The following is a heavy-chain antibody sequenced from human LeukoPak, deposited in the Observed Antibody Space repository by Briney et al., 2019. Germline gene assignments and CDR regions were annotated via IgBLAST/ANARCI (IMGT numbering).Heavy chain of an antibody. Sequence: PSETLSLTCTVSGGSVSSGSYYWSWIRQPPGKGLEWIGYVSYSGSTNSNPSLKSRVTISVDTSKNQFSLKLSSVTAADTAVYYRARGGAADYFDYWGQGTLVTVPP. CDR3: ARGGAADYFDY. V-gene: IGHV4-61*01. CDR1: GGSVSSGSYY. D-gene: IGHD6-13*01. J-gene: IGHJ4*02. CDR2: VSYSGST.